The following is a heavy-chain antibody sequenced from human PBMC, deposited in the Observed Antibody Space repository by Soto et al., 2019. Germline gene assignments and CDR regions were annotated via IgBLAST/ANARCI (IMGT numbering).Heavy chain of an antibody. CDR1: GYGITAYA. J-gene: IGHJ4*02. CDR2: INPNSGGT. D-gene: IGHD1-26*01. CDR3: ARGYSGSYSPDY. Sequence: SVKVSCKASGYGITAYAISWVRQAPGQGLEWMGWINPNSGGTNYAQKFQGRVTMTRDTSISTAYMELSRLRSDDTAVYYCARGYSGSYSPDYWGQGTLVTVSS. V-gene: IGHV1-2*02.